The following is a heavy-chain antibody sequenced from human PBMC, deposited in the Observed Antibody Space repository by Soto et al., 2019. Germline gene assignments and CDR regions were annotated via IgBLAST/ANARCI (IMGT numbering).Heavy chain of an antibody. CDR2: INPNSGGT. CDR3: ARGSGVGATTVGVSYYYYGMDV. D-gene: IGHD1-26*01. CDR1: GYTFTGYY. V-gene: IGHV1-2*04. Sequence: VASVKVSCKASGYTFTGYYMHWVRQAPGQGLEWMGWINPNSGGTNYAQKFQGWVTMTRDTSISTAYMELSRLRSDDTAVYYCARGSGVGATTVGVSYYYYGMDVWGQGTTVTVSS. J-gene: IGHJ6*02.